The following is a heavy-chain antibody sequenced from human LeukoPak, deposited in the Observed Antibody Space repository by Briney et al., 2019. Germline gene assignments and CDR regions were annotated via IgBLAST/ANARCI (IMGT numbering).Heavy chain of an antibody. Sequence: GRSLRLSCAASGFTFSSYAMHWVRQAPGKGLEWVAVISYDGSNKYYADSVKGRFTISRENSKNTLYLQMNSLRAEDTAVYYCARDLGQYGSGSPLDYWGQGTLVTVSS. CDR1: GFTFSSYA. J-gene: IGHJ4*02. CDR2: ISYDGSNK. V-gene: IGHV3-30-3*01. D-gene: IGHD3-10*01. CDR3: ARDLGQYGSGSPLDY.